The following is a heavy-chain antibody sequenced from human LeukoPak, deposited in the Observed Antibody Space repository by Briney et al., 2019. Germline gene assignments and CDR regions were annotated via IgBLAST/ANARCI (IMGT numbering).Heavy chain of an antibody. J-gene: IGHJ4*02. D-gene: IGHD4-23*01. CDR1: GYSFTSYW. Sequence: GESLKISCKGSGYSFTSYWIGWVRQMPGKGLEWMGIIYPGDSDTRYSPSFQGQVTISVDKSISTAYLQWSSLKASDTAMYYCARHGLTVVMEGNFDYWGQGTLVTVSS. CDR3: ARHGLTVVMEGNFDY. V-gene: IGHV5-51*01. CDR2: IYPGDSDT.